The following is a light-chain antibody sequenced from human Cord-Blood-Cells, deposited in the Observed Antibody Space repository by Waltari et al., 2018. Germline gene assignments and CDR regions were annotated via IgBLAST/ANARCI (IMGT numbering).Light chain of an antibody. CDR3: QQSYSTPPLT. V-gene: IGKV1-39*01. CDR2: AAS. CDR1: QSISSY. J-gene: IGKJ4*01. Sequence: DIQMTQSPSSLSASVGDRVTITCRASQSISSYLNWYQQKPGKAPKLLIYAASSLQIGGRSRCSGSGSGTDFTLTISSLQTEDFATYYCQQSYSTPPLTFGGGTKVEIK.